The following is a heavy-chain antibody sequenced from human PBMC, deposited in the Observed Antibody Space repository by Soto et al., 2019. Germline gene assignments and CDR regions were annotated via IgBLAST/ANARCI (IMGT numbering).Heavy chain of an antibody. CDR1: GGSFSGYY. J-gene: IGHJ4*02. V-gene: IGHV4-34*01. Sequence: SDTLSLTCAVYGGSFSGYYWSWIRQPPGKGLEWIGEINHSGSTNYNPSLKSRVTISVDTSKNQFSLKLSSVTAADTAVYYCARATVTIIDYWGQGTLVTVSS. CDR3: ARATVTIIDY. CDR2: INHSGST. D-gene: IGHD4-17*01.